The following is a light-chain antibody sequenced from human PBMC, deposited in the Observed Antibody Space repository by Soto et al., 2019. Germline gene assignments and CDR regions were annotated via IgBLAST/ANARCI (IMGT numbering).Light chain of an antibody. CDR2: DAS. J-gene: IGKJ5*01. Sequence: EILMTQSPATLSVSPGERATLSCRASESVAGHLAWYQQKPGQAPRLLIYDASNRATGIPARFSGSGSGTDFTLTISSLEPEDFAVYYCQHRSNWPPITFGQGTRLEIK. CDR3: QHRSNWPPIT. CDR1: ESVAGH. V-gene: IGKV3-11*01.